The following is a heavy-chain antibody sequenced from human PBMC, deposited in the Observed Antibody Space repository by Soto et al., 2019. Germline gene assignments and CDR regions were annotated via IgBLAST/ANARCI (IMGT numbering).Heavy chain of an antibody. V-gene: IGHV3-48*03. CDR2: ISSSGSTI. CDR3: ARDVTGRTAMVDYDYGMDV. CDR1: GFTFSSYE. J-gene: IGHJ6*02. D-gene: IGHD5-18*01. Sequence: EVQLVESGGGLGQRGGSLRLSCAASGFTFSSYEMNWVRQAPGKGLEWVSYISSSGSTIYYADSVKGRFTISRDNAKNSLYLQMNSLRAEDTAVYYCARDVTGRTAMVDYDYGMDVWGQGTTVTVSS.